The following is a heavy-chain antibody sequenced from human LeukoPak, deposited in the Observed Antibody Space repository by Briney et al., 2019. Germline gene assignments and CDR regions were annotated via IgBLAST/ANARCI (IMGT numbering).Heavy chain of an antibody. V-gene: IGHV3-11*01. D-gene: IGHD4-17*01. CDR2: ISSGGSSI. Sequence: GGSLRLSCAASGFTFSDYYMSWIRQAPGKGLEWVSYISSGGSSIYYADSVKGRFTISRDNAKNSLYLQMNNLRAEDTAVYYCARMVNGDYVENWGQGTLVTVSS. J-gene: IGHJ4*02. CDR1: GFTFSDYY. CDR3: ARMVNGDYVEN.